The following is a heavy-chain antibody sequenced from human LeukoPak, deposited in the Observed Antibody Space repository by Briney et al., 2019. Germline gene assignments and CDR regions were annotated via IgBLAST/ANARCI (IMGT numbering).Heavy chain of an antibody. CDR3: ARAKGYYYDSSGYYPLAYWYFDL. CDR2: INHSGST. V-gene: IGHV4-34*01. Sequence: PSETLSLTCAVYGGSFSGYYWSWIRQPPGKGLKWMGEINHSGSTNYNPSLKSRVTISVDTSKNQFSLKLSSVTAADTAVYYCARAKGYYYDSSGYYPLAYWYFDLWGRGTLVTVSS. J-gene: IGHJ2*01. CDR1: GGSFSGYY. D-gene: IGHD3-22*01.